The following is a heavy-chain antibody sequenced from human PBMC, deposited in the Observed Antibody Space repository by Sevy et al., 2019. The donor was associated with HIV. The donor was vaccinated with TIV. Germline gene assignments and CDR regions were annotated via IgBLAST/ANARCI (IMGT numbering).Heavy chain of an antibody. Sequence: GGYLRLSCAASGFTFSSYGMHWVRQAPGKGLERVAVISYDGSNKYYGGSVKGRFTISRDNSKNTLYLQMNSLRAEDTAVYYCAKWSLGGARWLQLGAFDIWGQGTMVTVSS. CDR2: ISYDGSNK. V-gene: IGHV3-30*18. CDR3: AKWSLGGARWLQLGAFDI. J-gene: IGHJ3*02. CDR1: GFTFSSYG. D-gene: IGHD5-12*01.